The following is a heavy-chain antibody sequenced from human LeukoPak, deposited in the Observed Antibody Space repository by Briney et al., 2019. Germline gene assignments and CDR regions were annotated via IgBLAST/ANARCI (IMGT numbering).Heavy chain of an antibody. Sequence: SVKVSCKASGGTFSSYAISWVRQAPGQGLEWMGGIIPIFGTANYAQKFQGRVTITADKSTSTAYMELSSLRSEDAAVYYCARGRPTTSIAAAGVNWFDPWGQGTLVTVSS. V-gene: IGHV1-69*06. CDR3: ARGRPTTSIAAAGVNWFDP. CDR1: GGTFSSYA. D-gene: IGHD6-13*01. J-gene: IGHJ5*02. CDR2: IIPIFGTA.